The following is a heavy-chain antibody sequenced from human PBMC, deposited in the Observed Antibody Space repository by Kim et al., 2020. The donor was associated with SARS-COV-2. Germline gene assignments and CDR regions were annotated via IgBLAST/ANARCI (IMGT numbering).Heavy chain of an antibody. J-gene: IGHJ4*02. CDR3: AREVPAATLFDY. Sequence: DYAYSVKSRITINSDTSKNQFSLQLNSVTPEDTAVYYCAREVPAATLFDYWGQGALVTVSS. D-gene: IGHD2-2*01. V-gene: IGHV6-1*01.